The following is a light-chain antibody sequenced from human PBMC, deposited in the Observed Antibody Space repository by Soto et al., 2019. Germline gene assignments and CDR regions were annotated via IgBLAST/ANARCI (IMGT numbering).Light chain of an antibody. CDR1: QSVSSSY. J-gene: IGKJ5*01. V-gene: IGKV3-20*01. CDR3: QQYGSSPLVT. Sequence: EIVLTQSPGTLSLSPGERATLSCRASQSVSSSYLAWYQQKPGQAPRLLIYGASGRATGIPDRFSGSGSGTDFTLTINRLEPEDFAVHYCQQYGSSPLVTFGQGTRLEIK. CDR2: GAS.